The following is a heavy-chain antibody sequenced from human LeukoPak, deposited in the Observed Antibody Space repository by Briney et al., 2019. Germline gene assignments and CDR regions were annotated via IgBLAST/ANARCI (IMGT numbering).Heavy chain of an antibody. CDR3: ARDWNGYNYGRGGFDS. V-gene: IGHV3-21*01. J-gene: IGHJ4*02. D-gene: IGHD5-24*01. CDR1: GFTFSSYS. CDR2: ISSSSSYI. Sequence: PGGSLRLSCAASGFTFSSYSMNWVRQAPGKGLEWVSSISSSSSYIYYADSVKGRFTISRDNAKNTLYLQMNSLRAEDTAVYYCARDWNGYNYGRGGFDSWGQGTLVTVSS.